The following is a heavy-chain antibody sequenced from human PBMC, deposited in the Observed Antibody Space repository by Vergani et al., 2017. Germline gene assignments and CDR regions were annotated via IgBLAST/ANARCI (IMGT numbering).Heavy chain of an antibody. CDR1: GGSISSYY. J-gene: IGHJ4*02. CDR2: IYYSGST. D-gene: IGHD2-2*01. V-gene: IGHV4-59*01. CDR3: ARADCSSTSRYLVDY. Sequence: QVQLQESGPGLVKPSETLSLTCTVSGGSISSYYWSWIRQPPGKGLEWIGYIYYSGSTNYNPSLKSRVTISVDTSKNQFSLKLSSVTAADTAVYYCARADCSSTSRYLVDYWGQGTLVTVSS.